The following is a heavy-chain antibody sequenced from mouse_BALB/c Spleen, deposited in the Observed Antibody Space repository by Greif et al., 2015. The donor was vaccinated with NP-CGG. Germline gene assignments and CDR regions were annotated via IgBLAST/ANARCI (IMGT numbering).Heavy chain of an antibody. J-gene: IGHJ4*01. V-gene: IGHV1S81*02. CDR3: APYDGFAMDY. D-gene: IGHD2-3*01. Sequence: QVQLQQSGAELVKPGASVKLSCKASGYTFTSYWMHWVKQRPGQGLEWIGEINPSNGRTNYNEKFKSKATLTVDKSSSTAYMQLSSLTSEDSAVYYCAPYDGFAMDYWGQGTSVTVSS. CDR1: GYTFTSYW. CDR2: INPSNGRT.